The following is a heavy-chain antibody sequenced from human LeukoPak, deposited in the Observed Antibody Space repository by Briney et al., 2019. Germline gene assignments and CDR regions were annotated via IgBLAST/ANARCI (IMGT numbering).Heavy chain of an antibody. CDR2: IWYDASNK. D-gene: IGHD6-13*01. J-gene: IGHJ4*02. Sequence: GGSLRLSCAASGFTFSRYWMHWVRQAPGKGLEWVAVIWYDASNKYYADSVKGRFTISRDNSKNTLYLQMNSLRDDDTAVYYCVRGVGVSRFNYLDSWGQGTLVIVSS. V-gene: IGHV3-33*08. CDR1: GFTFSRYW. CDR3: VRGVGVSRFNYLDS.